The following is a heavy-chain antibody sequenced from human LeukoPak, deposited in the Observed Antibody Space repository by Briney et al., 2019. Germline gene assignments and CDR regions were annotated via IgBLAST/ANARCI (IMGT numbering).Heavy chain of an antibody. D-gene: IGHD5-12*01. Sequence: GGSLRLSCAASGFTFSSYTMNWVRQAPGKGLEWVSSINGDSDYIYYADSVKGRFTISRDNAENSLYLQMNRLRAEDTAMYYCARSVVDMPFSYWGQGTLVTVSS. J-gene: IGHJ4*02. CDR3: ARSVVDMPFSY. CDR2: INGDSDYI. V-gene: IGHV3-21*01. CDR1: GFTFSSYT.